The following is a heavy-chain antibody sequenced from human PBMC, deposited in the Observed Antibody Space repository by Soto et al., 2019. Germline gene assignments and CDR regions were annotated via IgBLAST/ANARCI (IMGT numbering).Heavy chain of an antibody. Sequence: SETLSPTCAVYGGSFSYYYWSWIRQPPGKGLEWIGEINLSGGTKYNPSLKSRVTISVDTSKNQFSLNLSSVTAADTAVYYCARRGDYYDSSGDAFDIWGQGTMVTVSS. V-gene: IGHV4-34*01. CDR2: INLSGGT. D-gene: IGHD3-22*01. CDR3: ARRGDYYDSSGDAFDI. CDR1: GGSFSYYY. J-gene: IGHJ3*02.